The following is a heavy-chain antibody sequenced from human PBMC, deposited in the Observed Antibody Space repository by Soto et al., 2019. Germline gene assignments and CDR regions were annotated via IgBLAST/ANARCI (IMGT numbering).Heavy chain of an antibody. Sequence: PGESLKISCTTSGYSFISYWVAWVRQKPGKGLEWMGTFYPGDSTSTYSPSFKGQVTISVDKSISTAYLHLSSLKASGTAMYYCARIIGYCRNNDCSWSFDIWGQGTTVTVSS. CDR3: ARIIGYCRNNDCSWSFDI. D-gene: IGHD2-2*03. CDR1: GYSFISYW. CDR2: FYPGDSTS. V-gene: IGHV5-51*01. J-gene: IGHJ3*02.